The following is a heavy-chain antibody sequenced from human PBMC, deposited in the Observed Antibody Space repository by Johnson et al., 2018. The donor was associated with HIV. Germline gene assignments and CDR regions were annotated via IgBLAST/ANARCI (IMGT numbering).Heavy chain of an antibody. D-gene: IGHD6-13*01. Sequence: VQVVESGGGLVQPGRSLRLSCTASGFTFGDYAMSWVRQAPGKGLEWVSVIYSGGSTYYADSVKGRFTISRDNSKNTLYLQMNSLRAEDTAVYYCAKCIWGSSLIDAFDIWGQGTMVTVAS. V-gene: IGHV3-66*01. J-gene: IGHJ3*02. CDR1: GFTFGDYA. CDR2: IYSGGST. CDR3: AKCIWGSSLIDAFDI.